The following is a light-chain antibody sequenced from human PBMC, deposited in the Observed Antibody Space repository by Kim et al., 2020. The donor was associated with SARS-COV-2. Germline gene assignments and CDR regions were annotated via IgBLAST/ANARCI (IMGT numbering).Light chain of an antibody. CDR1: SSNMGAGYD. Sequence: GTTSCAGSSSNMGAGYDVHWYQQLPGTAPKLLIYGNSNRPSGVPDRFSGSKSGTSASLAITGLQAEDEADYYCQSYDSSLSASVVFGGGTQLTVL. J-gene: IGLJ2*01. CDR3: QSYDSSLSASVV. CDR2: GNS. V-gene: IGLV1-40*01.